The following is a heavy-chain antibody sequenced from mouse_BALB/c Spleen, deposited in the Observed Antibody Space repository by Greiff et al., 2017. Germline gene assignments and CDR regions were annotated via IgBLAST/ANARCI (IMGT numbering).Heavy chain of an antibody. CDR2: ISSGGST. J-gene: IGHJ1*01. CDR1: GFTFSSYA. Sequence: EVMLVESGGGLVKPGGSLKLSCAASGFTFSSYAMSWVRQTPEKRLEWVASISSGGSTYYPDSVKGRFTISRDNARNILYLQMSSLRSEDTAMYYCARYGVRYFDVWGAGTTVTVSS. D-gene: IGHD1-1*02. CDR3: ARYGVRYFDV. V-gene: IGHV5-6-5*01.